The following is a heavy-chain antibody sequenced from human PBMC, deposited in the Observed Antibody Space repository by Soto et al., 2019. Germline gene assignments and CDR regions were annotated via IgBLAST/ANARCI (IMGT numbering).Heavy chain of an antibody. Sequence: GGSLRLSCAASGFTFSSYAMSWVRQAPGKGLEWVSAISGSGGSTYYADSVKGRFTISRDNSKNTLYLQMNSLRAEDTAVYYCESSGSWSWATNWFDPWGQGTLVTVSS. CDR2: ISGSGGST. CDR1: GFTFSSYA. CDR3: ESSGSWSWATNWFDP. V-gene: IGHV3-23*01. J-gene: IGHJ5*02. D-gene: IGHD6-13*01.